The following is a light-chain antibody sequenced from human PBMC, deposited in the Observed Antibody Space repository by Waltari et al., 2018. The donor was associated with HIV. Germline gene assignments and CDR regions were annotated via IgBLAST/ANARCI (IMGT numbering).Light chain of an antibody. J-gene: IGLJ3*02. Sequence: QLVVTQSPSASASLGASVKLTCTLSSGHSNYPIAWHQQQPAKGPRYLMKINSDGSHDKGDGIPDRFSGSSSGAERYLSISSLQSEDEADFYCQTWGTGIWVFGGGTKLTVL. CDR2: INSDGSH. CDR1: SGHSNYP. CDR3: QTWGTGIWV. V-gene: IGLV4-69*01.